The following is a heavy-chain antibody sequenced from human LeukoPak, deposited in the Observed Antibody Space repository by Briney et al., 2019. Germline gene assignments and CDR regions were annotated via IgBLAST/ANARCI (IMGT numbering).Heavy chain of an antibody. CDR2: ISYSGNT. CDR3: ARGLDYFDSSGYVDY. Sequence: SETLSLTCTVSGVSISSYYWSWIRQPPGKGLEWIGYISYSGNTNSNPSLKSRVTISVDTSKNQFSLKLSSVTAADTAVYYCARGLDYFDSSGYVDYWGQGTLVTVSS. J-gene: IGHJ4*02. CDR1: GVSISSYY. V-gene: IGHV4-59*01. D-gene: IGHD3-22*01.